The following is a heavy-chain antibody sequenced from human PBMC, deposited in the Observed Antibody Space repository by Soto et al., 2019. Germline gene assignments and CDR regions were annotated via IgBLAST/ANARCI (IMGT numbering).Heavy chain of an antibody. CDR2: IYYSGST. CDR3: ARGARRWLQFDY. V-gene: IGHV4-59*01. J-gene: IGHJ4*02. D-gene: IGHD5-12*01. CDR1: GGSISGYY. Sequence: SETLSLTCTVAGGSISGYYWSWIRQPPGKGLEWIGYIYYSGSTNYNPSLKSRVTISVDTSKNQFSLKLSSVTAADTAVYYCARGARRWLQFDYWGQGTLVTVSS.